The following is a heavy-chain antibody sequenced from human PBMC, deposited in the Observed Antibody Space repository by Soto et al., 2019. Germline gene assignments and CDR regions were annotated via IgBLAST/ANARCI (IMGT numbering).Heavy chain of an antibody. V-gene: IGHV4-59*01. CDR1: GGSISSYY. D-gene: IGHD5-12*01. CDR3: ARENSGYDFDYFDY. Sequence: SETLSLTCTVSGGSISSYYWIWIRQPPGKGLEWIGYIYYSGSTNYNPSLKSRVTISVDTSKNQFSLKLSSVTAADTAVYYCARENSGYDFDYFDYWGQGTLVTLSS. J-gene: IGHJ4*02. CDR2: IYYSGST.